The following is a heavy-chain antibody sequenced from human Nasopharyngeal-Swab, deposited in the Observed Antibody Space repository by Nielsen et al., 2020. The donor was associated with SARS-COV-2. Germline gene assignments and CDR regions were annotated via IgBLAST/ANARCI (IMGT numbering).Heavy chain of an antibody. V-gene: IGHV5-51*01. J-gene: IGHJ4*02. D-gene: IGHD3-10*01. CDR2: IWPSDSDI. Sequence: KVSCKGSGYRFTNYWIGWVRQMPGKGLEWMGIIWPSDSDITYSPSFQGQVTISADKSISTAYLQLSSLKASDTAMYYCARHLPGYYGSAFDLWGQGTLVTVSS. CDR3: ARHLPGYYGSAFDL. CDR1: GYRFTNYW.